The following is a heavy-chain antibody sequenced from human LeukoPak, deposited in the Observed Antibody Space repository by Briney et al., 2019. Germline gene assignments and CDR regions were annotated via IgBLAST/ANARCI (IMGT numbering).Heavy chain of an antibody. V-gene: IGHV4-59*08. CDR3: ARQGGSGGYDYGLDY. Sequence: PSETLSLTCTVSGGSISGYYWTWIRQPPGKGLEWIGYIYYSGSTNYNPSLKSRVTISVDTSKNQFSLKLSSVAAADTAVYYCARQGGSGGYDYGLDYWGQGTLVTVSS. D-gene: IGHD5-12*01. CDR2: IYYSGST. CDR1: GGSISGYY. J-gene: IGHJ4*02.